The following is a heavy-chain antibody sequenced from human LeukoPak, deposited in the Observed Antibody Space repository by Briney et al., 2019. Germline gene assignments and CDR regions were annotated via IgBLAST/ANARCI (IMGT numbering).Heavy chain of an antibody. D-gene: IGHD5-18*01. Sequence: GGSLRLSCAASGFTFSSYGMHWVRRAPGKGLEWVAVIWYDGSNKYYADSVKGRFTISRDNSKNTLYLQMNSLRAEDTAVYYCARDHGYSYGLVESYFDYWGQGTLVTVSS. J-gene: IGHJ4*02. V-gene: IGHV3-33*01. CDR1: GFTFSSYG. CDR3: ARDHGYSYGLVESYFDY. CDR2: IWYDGSNK.